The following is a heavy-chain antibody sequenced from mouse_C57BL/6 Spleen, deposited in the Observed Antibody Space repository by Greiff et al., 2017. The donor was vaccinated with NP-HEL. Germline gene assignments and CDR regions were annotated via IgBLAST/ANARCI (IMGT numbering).Heavy chain of an antibody. Sequence: QVHVKQSGAELVRPGSSVKLSCKASGYTFTSYWMHWVKQRPIQGLEWIGNIDPSDSETHYNQKFKDKATLTVDKSSSTAYMQLSSLTSEDAAVYYCAGGREYFDYWGQGTTLTVSS. CDR3: AGGREYFDY. V-gene: IGHV1-52*01. CDR2: IDPSDSET. CDR1: GYTFTSYW. J-gene: IGHJ2*01.